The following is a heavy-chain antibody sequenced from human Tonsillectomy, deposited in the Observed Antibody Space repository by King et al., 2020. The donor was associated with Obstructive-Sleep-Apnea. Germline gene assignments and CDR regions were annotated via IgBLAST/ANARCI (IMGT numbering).Heavy chain of an antibody. CDR1: GYVFTSSG. D-gene: IGHD3-16*01. CDR3: ATLGGDPPI. CDR2: ISASNGHT. Sequence: VQLVQSGGEMQKPGASVKVSCKASGYVFTSSGINWVRQVPGQGLEWMGWISASNGHTNYAQSLQDRVAMTTDSSTSTAYMELRGLRSDDTAVYYCATLGGDPPIWVQGTMVTVSS. V-gene: IGHV1-18*01. J-gene: IGHJ3*02.